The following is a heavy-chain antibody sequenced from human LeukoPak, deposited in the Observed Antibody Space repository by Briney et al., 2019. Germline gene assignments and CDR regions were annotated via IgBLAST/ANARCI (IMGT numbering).Heavy chain of an antibody. V-gene: IGHV4-59*08. CDR2: IYYSGST. J-gene: IGHJ4*02. Sequence: PSETLSLTCTVSGGSISSYYWSWIRQPPGKGLEWIWSIYYSGSTNYNPSLKSRVTISVDTSKNQFSLKLSSVTAADTAVYYCARQSMLSSGWYDYWGQGTLVTVSS. CDR1: GGSISSYY. CDR3: ARQSMLSSGWYDY. D-gene: IGHD6-19*01.